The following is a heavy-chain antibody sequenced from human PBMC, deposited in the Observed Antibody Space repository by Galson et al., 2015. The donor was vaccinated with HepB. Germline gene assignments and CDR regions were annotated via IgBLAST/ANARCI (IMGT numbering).Heavy chain of an antibody. CDR3: AAGEMTTSYYGMDV. J-gene: IGHJ6*02. CDR2: IYSGGST. D-gene: IGHD4-11*01. Sequence: SLRLSCAASGFTVSSNYMSWVRQAPGKGLEWVSVIYSGGSTYYADSVKGRFTISRDNSKNTLYLQMNSLRAEDTAVYYCAAGEMTTSYYGMDVWGQGTTVTVSS. CDR1: GFTVSSNY. V-gene: IGHV3-66*01.